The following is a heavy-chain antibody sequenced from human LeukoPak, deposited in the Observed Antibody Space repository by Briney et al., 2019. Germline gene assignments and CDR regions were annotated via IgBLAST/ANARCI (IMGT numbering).Heavy chain of an antibody. J-gene: IGHJ3*02. D-gene: IGHD6-19*01. Sequence: VISYDGSNKYYADSVKGRFTISRDNSKNTLYLQMNSLRAEDTAVYYCARDRGSPDSFDIWGQGTTVTVSS. CDR2: ISYDGSNK. CDR3: ARDRGSPDSFDI. V-gene: IGHV3-30*07.